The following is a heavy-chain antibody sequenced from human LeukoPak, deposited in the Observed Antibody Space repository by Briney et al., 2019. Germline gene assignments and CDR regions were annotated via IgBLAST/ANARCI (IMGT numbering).Heavy chain of an antibody. CDR1: GYTFTTYY. CDR2: VNPSVGST. CDR3: ARDPSDVNALDL. V-gene: IGHV1-46*01. D-gene: IGHD2-2*01. Sequence: ASVKVSCKASGYTFTTYYMLWVRQAPGQGLEWMGIVNPSVGSTTYAQGFQGRVTMSSDTFTSTLYMELSSLRSEDTAVYYCARDPSDVNALDLWGQGTMVTVSS. J-gene: IGHJ3*01.